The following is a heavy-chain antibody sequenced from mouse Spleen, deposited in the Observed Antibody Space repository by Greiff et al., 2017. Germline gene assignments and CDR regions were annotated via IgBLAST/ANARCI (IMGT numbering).Heavy chain of an antibody. CDR2: INPNNGGT. Sequence: EVQLQQSGPELVKPGASVKISCKASGYTFTDYYMNWVKQSHGKSLEWIGDINPNNGGTSYNQKFKGKATLTVDKSSSTAYMELRSLTSEDSAVYYCARGTARAAWFAYWGQGTLVTVSA. D-gene: IGHD3-1*01. CDR1: GYTFTDYY. V-gene: IGHV1-26*01. J-gene: IGHJ3*01. CDR3: ARGTARAAWFAY.